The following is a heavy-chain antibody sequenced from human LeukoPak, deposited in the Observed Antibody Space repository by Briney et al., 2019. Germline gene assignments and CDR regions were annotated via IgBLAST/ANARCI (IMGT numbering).Heavy chain of an antibody. V-gene: IGHV4-4*07. D-gene: IGHD6-6*01. Sequence: SETLSLTCTVSGASITNYYWNWIRQPAGKGLEWFGRIYTSGGTNYNPSLKTRVTMSVDTSKNHFSLKLNSVTAADTAVFYCARSIVARPNYYYYLDVWGKGITVTVSS. J-gene: IGHJ6*03. CDR3: ARSIVARPNYYYYLDV. CDR2: IYTSGGT. CDR1: GASITNYY.